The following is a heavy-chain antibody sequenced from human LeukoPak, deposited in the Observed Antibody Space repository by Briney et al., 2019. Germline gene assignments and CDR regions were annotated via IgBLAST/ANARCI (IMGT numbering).Heavy chain of an antibody. Sequence: ASVKVSCKASGYTFTSYYMHWVRQAPGQGLEWMGIINPSGGSTSYAQKFQGRVTMTRDTSTSTVYMELSSLRSEDTAVYYCARAGTSRDGYKMFDYWGQGTLVTVSS. CDR1: GYTFTSYY. D-gene: IGHD5-24*01. CDR2: INPSGGST. V-gene: IGHV1-46*01. CDR3: ARAGTSRDGYKMFDY. J-gene: IGHJ4*02.